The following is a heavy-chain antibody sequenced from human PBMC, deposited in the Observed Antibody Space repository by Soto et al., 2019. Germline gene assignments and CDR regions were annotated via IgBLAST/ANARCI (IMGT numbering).Heavy chain of an antibody. CDR3: AKASAPTPSTVTSRRRPWYFDL. V-gene: IGHV3-66*01. J-gene: IGHJ2*01. CDR2: ISSGGGT. CDR1: GFTVSSNY. Sequence: EVQLVESGGGLVQPGGSLRLSCAASGFTVSSNYMSWVRQAPGKGLEWVSVISSGGGTYYSDSVKGRFTISRDNAKNTLYLQMNRLRPEDTAVYYCAKASAPTPSTVTSRRRPWYFDLGGRGTLVTVSS. D-gene: IGHD4-17*01.